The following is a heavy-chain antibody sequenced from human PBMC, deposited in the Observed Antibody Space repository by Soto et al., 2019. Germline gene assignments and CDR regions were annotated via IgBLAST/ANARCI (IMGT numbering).Heavy chain of an antibody. CDR1: GYTFTGPY. V-gene: IGHV1-2*02. D-gene: IGHD4-4*01. Sequence: QVQLVQSGAEVKKPGASVKVSCKASGYTFTGPYIHWVRQAPGQGLEWMGWINPNSGGTDFAQKFQGRVTMPRDTSISTVYMELSSLRSDDTGVYYCARDFRTDSHGVDVWGQGTAVTVSS. CDR3: ARDFRTDSHGVDV. J-gene: IGHJ6*02. CDR2: INPNSGGT.